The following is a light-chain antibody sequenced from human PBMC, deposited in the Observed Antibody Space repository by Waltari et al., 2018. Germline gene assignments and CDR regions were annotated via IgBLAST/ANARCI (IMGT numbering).Light chain of an antibody. CDR3: QQYDASPIT. Sequence: EIVLTQSPATLSLSPGETATLSCRPGQKLGSTSSAWYQPNPSQAPRLLIDGPAHRAPCIAVRFSGSGSGTDFTLTISRLEPDDFAVYCCQQYDASPITFGKATRLEMK. J-gene: IGKJ5*01. V-gene: IGKV3-20*01. CDR2: GPA. CDR1: QKLGSTS.